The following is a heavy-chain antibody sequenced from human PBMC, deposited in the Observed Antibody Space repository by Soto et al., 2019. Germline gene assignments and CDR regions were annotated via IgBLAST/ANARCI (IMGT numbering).Heavy chain of an antibody. V-gene: IGHV4-59*08. Sequence: QVQLQESGPGLVKPSETLSLTCTVSGGSISSYYWSWIRQPPGKGLEWIAYISYSGNTSYNPSLKSRVTMSLDTPKNQFSLKLTSVTAADTAVYYCARPRVGATHDAFDIWGQGTMVTVSS. CDR3: ARPRVGATHDAFDI. CDR2: ISYSGNT. D-gene: IGHD1-26*01. J-gene: IGHJ3*02. CDR1: GGSISSYY.